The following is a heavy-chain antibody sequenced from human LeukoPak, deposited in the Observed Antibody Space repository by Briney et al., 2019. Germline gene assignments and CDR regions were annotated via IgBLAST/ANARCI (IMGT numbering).Heavy chain of an antibody. D-gene: IGHD2-2*01. CDR1: GGSISSYY. J-gene: IGHJ6*01. CDR3: ARGTCISSDCDAGDYGRDV. V-gene: IGHV4-59*08. Sequence: PSETLSLTCTVSGGSISSYYCSWIRQPQAPGQERMGYIYYTDNTNNNPSLNSRITLSLDTSKNQFPLKLTPVTATDTAVYYCARGTCISSDCDAGDYGRDVWGQGTPVTVSS. CDR2: IYYTDNT.